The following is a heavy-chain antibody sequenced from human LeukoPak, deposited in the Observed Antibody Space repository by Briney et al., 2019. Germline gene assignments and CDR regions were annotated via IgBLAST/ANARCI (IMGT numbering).Heavy chain of an antibody. CDR1: GYTFTNYY. J-gene: IGHJ4*02. CDR3: ASSITIFGVVMTGWMGAYYFDY. D-gene: IGHD3-3*01. Sequence: SVKVSCKASGYTFTNYYMHWVRQAPGQGLEWMGRIIPILGIANYAQKFQGRVTITTDESTSTAYMELSSLRSEDTAVYYCASSITIFGVVMTGWMGAYYFDYWGQGTLVTVSS. CDR2: IIPILGIA. V-gene: IGHV1-69*02.